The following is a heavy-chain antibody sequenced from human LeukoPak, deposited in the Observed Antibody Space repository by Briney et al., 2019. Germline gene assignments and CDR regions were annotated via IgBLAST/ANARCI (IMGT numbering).Heavy chain of an antibody. CDR3: ARGSYNSGSKHYYFYYMDV. J-gene: IGHJ6*03. CDR2: IYHSGST. D-gene: IGHD3-10*01. V-gene: IGHV4-38-2*01. CDR1: GYSISSGYY. Sequence: KTSETLSLTCAVSGYSISSGYYWGWIRQPPGKGLEWIGSIYHSGSTYYNPSLKSRVTISVDTSKNQFSLKLSPVTAADTAVYYCARGSYNSGSKHYYFYYMDVWGKGTTVTVSS.